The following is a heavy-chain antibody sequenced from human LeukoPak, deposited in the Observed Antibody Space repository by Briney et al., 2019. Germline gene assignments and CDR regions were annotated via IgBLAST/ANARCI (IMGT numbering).Heavy chain of an antibody. CDR3: ARAVDLLEAFDI. V-gene: IGHV1-8*01. Sequence: ASVKVSFKASGYTFTSYDINWVRQAPGQGLEWMGWMNPNSGNTGYAQKFQGRVTMTRNTSISTAYMELSSLRSEDTAVYYCARAVDLLEAFDIWGQGTMVTVSS. J-gene: IGHJ3*02. D-gene: IGHD1-1*01. CDR2: MNPNSGNT. CDR1: GYTFTSYD.